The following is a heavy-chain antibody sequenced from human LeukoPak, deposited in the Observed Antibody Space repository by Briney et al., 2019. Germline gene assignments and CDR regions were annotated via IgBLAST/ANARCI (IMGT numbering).Heavy chain of an antibody. CDR1: GFTFSSYA. D-gene: IGHD6-19*01. CDR3: ATYSSGWYPNWFDP. V-gene: IGHV3-23*01. Sequence: GGSLRLSCAASGFTFSSYAMSWVRQAPGKGLEWVSAISGSGGSTYYADSVKGRFTISRDNSKNTLYLQMNGLRAEDTAVYYCATYSSGWYPNWFDPWGQGTLVTVSS. CDR2: ISGSGGST. J-gene: IGHJ5*02.